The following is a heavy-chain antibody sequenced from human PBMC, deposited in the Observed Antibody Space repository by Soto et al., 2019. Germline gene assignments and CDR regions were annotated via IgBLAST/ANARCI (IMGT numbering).Heavy chain of an antibody. Sequence: EVQLLESGGGLVQPGGSLRLSCAASGFTFSTYAMTWVRQAPGKGPEWVSRIGDSEGETTHYADSVKGRFTISRDNATNTLYLQMNSLRVEDTAIYYCAKGYCGGGRCYDLDNWCGSWGQGTRVTVSS. D-gene: IGHD2-15*01. CDR2: IGDSEGETT. V-gene: IGHV3-23*01. CDR1: GFTFSTYA. CDR3: AKGYCGGGRCYDLDNWCGS. J-gene: IGHJ5*01.